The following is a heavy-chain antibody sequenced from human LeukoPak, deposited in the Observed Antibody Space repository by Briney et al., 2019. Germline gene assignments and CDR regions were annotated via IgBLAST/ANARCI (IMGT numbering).Heavy chain of an antibody. J-gene: IGHJ4*02. Sequence: PGGSLRLSCAASGFTFSDAWMSWVRQAPGKGLEWVAHTNEGGSDKYYVDSVKGRFTISKDNVKSSLYLQMNSLRVEDTALYYCAIWSANLNYWGPGTLVTVSS. CDR2: TNEGGSDK. CDR3: AIWSANLNY. V-gene: IGHV3-7*01. CDR1: GFTFSDAW. D-gene: IGHD3-16*01.